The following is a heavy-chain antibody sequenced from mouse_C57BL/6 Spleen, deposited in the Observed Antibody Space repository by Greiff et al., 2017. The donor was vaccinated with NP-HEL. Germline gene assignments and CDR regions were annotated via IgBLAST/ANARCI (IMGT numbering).Heavy chain of an antibody. CDR3: ASSTYGSSPYWYFDV. J-gene: IGHJ1*03. V-gene: IGHV1-64*01. CDR1: GYTFTSYW. D-gene: IGHD1-1*01. Sequence: VQLQQSGAELVKPGASVKLSCKASGYTFTSYWMHWVKQRPGQGLEWIGMIHPNSGSTNYNEKFKSKATLTVDKSSSTAYMQLSSLTSEDSAVYDCASSTYGSSPYWYFDVWGTGTTVTVAS. CDR2: IHPNSGST.